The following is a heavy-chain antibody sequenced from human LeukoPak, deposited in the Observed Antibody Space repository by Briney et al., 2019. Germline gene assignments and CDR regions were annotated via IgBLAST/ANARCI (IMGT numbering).Heavy chain of an antibody. Sequence: PSETLSLTCTVSVGSISSGRYYWSWIREPPGKGLEWIGEINHSGSTNYNLSLKSRVTISVDTSKNQFSLKLSSVTAADTAVYYCARLLSDYYFDYWGQGTLVTVSS. CDR1: VGSISSGRYY. V-gene: IGHV4-39*07. CDR2: INHSGST. CDR3: ARLLSDYYFDY. D-gene: IGHD3/OR15-3a*01. J-gene: IGHJ4*02.